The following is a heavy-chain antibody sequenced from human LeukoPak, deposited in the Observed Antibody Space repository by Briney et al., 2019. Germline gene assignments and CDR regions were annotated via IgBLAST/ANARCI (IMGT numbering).Heavy chain of an antibody. D-gene: IGHD6-13*01. CDR2: IYYSGST. Sequence: SETPSLTCTVSGGSISSHYWSWIRQPPGKGLEWIGYIYYSGSTNYNPSLKSRVTISVDTSKNQFSLKLSSVTAADTAVYYCARYSSPFYYYYYYMDVWGKGTTVTVSS. CDR3: ARYSSPFYYYYYYMDV. V-gene: IGHV4-59*11. CDR1: GGSISSHY. J-gene: IGHJ6*03.